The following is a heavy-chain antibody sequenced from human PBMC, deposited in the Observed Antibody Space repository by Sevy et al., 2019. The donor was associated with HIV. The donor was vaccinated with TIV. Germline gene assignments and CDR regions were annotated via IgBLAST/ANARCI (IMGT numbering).Heavy chain of an antibody. Sequence: GGSLRLSCAASGFTFDDYAMHWVRQAPRKGLEWVSGISWNSGSIGYAESVKGGFTISRDNAKNSLYLQMNSMRAEDTALYYCAKDMSPFRGWFGELYKGAFDYWGQGTLVTVSS. J-gene: IGHJ4*02. CDR3: AKDMSPFRGWFGELYKGAFDY. D-gene: IGHD3-10*01. CDR1: GFTFDDYA. CDR2: ISWNSGSI. V-gene: IGHV3-9*01.